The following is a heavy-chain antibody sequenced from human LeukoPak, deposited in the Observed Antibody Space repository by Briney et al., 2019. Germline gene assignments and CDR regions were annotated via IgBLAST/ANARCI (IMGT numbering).Heavy chain of an antibody. CDR1: GFSFSSYV. D-gene: IGHD3-10*01. V-gene: IGHV3-64D*06. CDR2: ISQNGDNT. CDR3: MNPNHYGSGR. Sequence: GGSLRLSCSVSGFSFSSYVLHWVRQAPGKGLESVSGISQNGDNTYYADSVKGRFTISKDNSENTLYLQMDSLRPEDTAVYYCMNPNHYGSGRWGQGTLVTVSS. J-gene: IGHJ4*02.